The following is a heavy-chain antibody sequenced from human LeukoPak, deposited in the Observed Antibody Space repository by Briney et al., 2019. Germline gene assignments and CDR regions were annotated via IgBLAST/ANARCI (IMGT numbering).Heavy chain of an antibody. J-gene: IGHJ3*02. V-gene: IGHV1-2*02. Sequence: EAGVKDSCKACGYTFTGYYMHWVRQAPEPGLEWMGCINANRGGTNYAQKYQGRFTMSRVTSISKAYMELSSLRSDDTAVYYCARDSPYYDSSGFTWNEAFDIWGQGTMVTVSS. CDR3: ARDSPYYDSSGFTWNEAFDI. CDR1: GYTFTGYY. CDR2: INANRGGT. D-gene: IGHD3-22*01.